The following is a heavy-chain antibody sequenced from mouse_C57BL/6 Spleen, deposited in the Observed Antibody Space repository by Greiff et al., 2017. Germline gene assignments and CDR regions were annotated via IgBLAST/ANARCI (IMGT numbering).Heavy chain of an antibody. CDR1: GYTFTSYW. V-gene: IGHV1-69*01. J-gene: IGHJ2*01. CDR3: ARRGIYYGNPIDY. Sequence: QVQLQQPGAELVMPGASVKLSCKASGYTFTSYWMHWVKQRPGQGLEWIGEIDPSDSYTNYNQKFKGKSTLTVDKSSSTAYMQLSSLTSEDSAVYYCARRGIYYGNPIDYWGQGTTLTVSS. D-gene: IGHD2-1*01. CDR2: IDPSDSYT.